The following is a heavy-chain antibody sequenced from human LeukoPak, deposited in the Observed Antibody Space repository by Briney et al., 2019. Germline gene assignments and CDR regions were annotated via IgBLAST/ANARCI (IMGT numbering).Heavy chain of an antibody. CDR3: AKERGGQDWDFDL. Sequence: PGGSLRLSCAASGLNFNDNDMDWVRQAPGKGLEWVAVIWDDGSNKCYAESVKGRFTISRDISKNMLYLQMNSLRVEDTAVYYCAKERGGQDWDFDLWGRGTLVTVSS. V-gene: IGHV3-33*06. D-gene: IGHD3-10*01. CDR1: GLNFNDND. CDR2: IWDDGSNK. J-gene: IGHJ2*01.